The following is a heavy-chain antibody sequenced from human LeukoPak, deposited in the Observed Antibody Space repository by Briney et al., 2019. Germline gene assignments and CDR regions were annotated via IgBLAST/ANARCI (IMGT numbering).Heavy chain of an antibody. D-gene: IGHD3-22*01. CDR1: GFTFSSYG. Sequence: GGSLRLSCAASGFTFSSYGMHWVRQAPGKGLEWVAVIWYDGTNKYYADSVKGRFTISRDNSKNTLFLQMNSLRAEDTAVYYCARAAYDSSGYLTLWGQGTLVTVSS. CDR2: IWYDGTNK. CDR3: ARAAYDSSGYLTL. J-gene: IGHJ4*02. V-gene: IGHV3-33*01.